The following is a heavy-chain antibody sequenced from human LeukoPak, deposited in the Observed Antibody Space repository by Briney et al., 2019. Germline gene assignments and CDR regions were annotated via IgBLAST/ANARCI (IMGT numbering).Heavy chain of an antibody. Sequence: SSVKVSCKASGGTFSSYAISWVRQAPGQGLEWMGRIIPILGIANYAQKFQGRVTITADKSTSTAYMELSSLRSEDTAVYYCARDVRDDYYYYYMDVWGKGTTVTVSS. CDR2: IIPILGIA. D-gene: IGHD2-21*01. J-gene: IGHJ6*03. V-gene: IGHV1-69*04. CDR3: ARDVRDDYYYYYMDV. CDR1: GGTFSSYA.